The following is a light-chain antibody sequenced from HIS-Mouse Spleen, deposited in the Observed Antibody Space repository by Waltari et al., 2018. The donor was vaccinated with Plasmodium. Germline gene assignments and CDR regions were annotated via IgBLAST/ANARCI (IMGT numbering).Light chain of an antibody. Sequence: EIVLTQSPGTLSLSPGERATLPCRASQSVSSSYFAWYQQKPGQAHRLLIDGASSRATGIPDRFSGSGSGTDFTLTISRMVPEDFAVYYCQQYGSSPPLTFGGGTKVEIK. CDR1: QSVSSSY. V-gene: IGKV3-20*01. CDR2: GAS. CDR3: QQYGSSPPLT. J-gene: IGKJ4*01.